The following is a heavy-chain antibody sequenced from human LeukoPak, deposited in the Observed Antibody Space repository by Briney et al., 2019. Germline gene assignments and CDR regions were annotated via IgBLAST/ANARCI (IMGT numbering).Heavy chain of an antibody. V-gene: IGHV3-30-3*01. D-gene: IGHD3-3*01. CDR2: ISYDGSNK. Sequence: GGSLRLSCAASGFTFSSYAMHWVRQAPGKGLEWVAVISYDGSNKYYADSVKSRFTISRDNSKNTLYLQMNSLRAEDTAVYYCARGVRAYDFWSGYSPYYYYGMDVWGQGTTVTVSS. CDR1: GFTFSSYA. CDR3: ARGVRAYDFWSGYSPYYYYGMDV. J-gene: IGHJ6*02.